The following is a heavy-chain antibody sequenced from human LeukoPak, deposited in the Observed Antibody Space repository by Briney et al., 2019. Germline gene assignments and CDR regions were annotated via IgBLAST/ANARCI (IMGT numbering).Heavy chain of an antibody. D-gene: IGHD5-24*01. V-gene: IGHV3-15*01. CDR1: GVTSTNTW. Sequence: GGSLRLSCAASGVTSTNTWMSWVREAPGRGLECVVRIKGSRDDGTTDYAAPVKGRFTISRDDSKNTLYLQMNSLNTDETAVYCCTTALRWVQSPFNYWGQGTLVTVSS. CDR2: IKGSRDDGTT. J-gene: IGHJ4*02. CDR3: TTALRWVQSPFNY.